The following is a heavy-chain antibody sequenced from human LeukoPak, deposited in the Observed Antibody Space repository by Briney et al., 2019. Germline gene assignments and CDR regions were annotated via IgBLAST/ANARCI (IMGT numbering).Heavy chain of an antibody. CDR2: LNAGNGIT. CDR3: ARGQLEWENYYYGMDV. V-gene: IGHV1-3*01. J-gene: IGHJ6*02. CDR1: GYTFTNYA. Sequence: ASVKVSCKASGYTFTNYAIHWVRQAPGQRLEWMGWLNAGNGITKHSQKFQDGVTITRDTSASTAYMELSSLRSEDTAVYYCARGQLEWENYYYGMDVWGQGTTVTASS. D-gene: IGHD1-1*01.